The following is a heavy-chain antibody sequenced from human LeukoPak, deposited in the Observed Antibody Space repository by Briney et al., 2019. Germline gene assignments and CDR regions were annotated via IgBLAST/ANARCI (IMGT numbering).Heavy chain of an antibody. V-gene: IGHV3-7*01. CDR3: ARQPFDF. CDR2: INQDESQK. Sequence: QSGGSLRLSCAASGFTFSSYWMSWVRQAPGKGLEWVANINQDESQKYFVDSVKGRFTISRDNAKNSVYLQMNSLGAEDTAVYYCARQPFDFWGQGTLVTVSS. CDR1: GFTFSSYW. J-gene: IGHJ4*02.